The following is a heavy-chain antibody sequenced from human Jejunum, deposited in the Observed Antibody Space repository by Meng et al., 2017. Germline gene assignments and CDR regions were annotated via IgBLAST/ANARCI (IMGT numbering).Heavy chain of an antibody. CDR3: ARRASDDYGYNY. J-gene: IGHJ4*02. Sequence: QVQLVQSGPEVRKPGASVRVSCKASGYTFTRYDINWVRQATGQGLEWMGWVNPNSGQTGYERKFQGRVTMTRSTPITTAYMELSGLRSEDTAIYYCARRASDDYGYNYWGQGTLVTVSS. D-gene: IGHD5-18*01. V-gene: IGHV1-8*01. CDR2: VNPNSGQT. CDR1: GYTFTRYD.